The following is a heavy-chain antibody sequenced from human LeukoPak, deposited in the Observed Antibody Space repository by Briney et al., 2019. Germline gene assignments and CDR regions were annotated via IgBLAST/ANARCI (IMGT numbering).Heavy chain of an antibody. CDR2: ISGSGGSK. CDR3: LKGNTVDY. Sequence: GSLRLSCTASGFTFSMYAMSWVRQAPGKGLEWVSGISGSGGSKYYADSVTGRFAISRDNSNNMLFLQMNSLRAEDTAVYYCLKGNTVDYWGPETLVTVSS. D-gene: IGHD4-17*01. V-gene: IGHV3-23*01. J-gene: IGHJ4*02. CDR1: GFTFSMYA.